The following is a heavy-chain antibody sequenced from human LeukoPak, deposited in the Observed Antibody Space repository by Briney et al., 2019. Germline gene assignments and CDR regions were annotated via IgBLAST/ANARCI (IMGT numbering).Heavy chain of an antibody. Sequence: GGSLTLSCTASGFSFSNAWMSWVRQAPGKGLEWVGRTKSKSDGGTTDYYAADYVAPVKGRFTISRDESKSTLYLQMNSLKTDDTAVYYCTPHGSSPYYFDYWGQGTLVTVSS. D-gene: IGHD1-26*01. CDR2: TKSKSDGGTTDYYAA. CDR1: GFSFSNAW. J-gene: IGHJ4*02. CDR3: TPHGSSPYYFDY. V-gene: IGHV3-15*01.